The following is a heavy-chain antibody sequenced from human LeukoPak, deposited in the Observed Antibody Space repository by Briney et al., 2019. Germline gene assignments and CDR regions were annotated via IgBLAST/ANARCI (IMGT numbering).Heavy chain of an antibody. V-gene: IGHV3-7*01. CDR3: AKLGYSSGWYMTEYFHH. CDR1: GFTFSSYW. Sequence: GGSLRLSCAASGFTFSSYWMSWVRQAPGKGLEWVANIKQDESEEYYVDSVKGRFTISRDNAKNSLYLQMNSLRAGDTAIYYCAKLGYSSGWYMTEYFHHWGQGTLVTVSP. CDR2: IKQDESEE. D-gene: IGHD6-19*01. J-gene: IGHJ1*01.